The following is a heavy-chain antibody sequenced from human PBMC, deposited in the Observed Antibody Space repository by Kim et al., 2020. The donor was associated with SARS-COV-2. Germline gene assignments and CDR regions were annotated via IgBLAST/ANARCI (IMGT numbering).Heavy chain of an antibody. D-gene: IGHD3-3*01. J-gene: IGHJ5*02. CDR2: IYYSGST. V-gene: IGHV4-39*01. CDR1: GGSISSSSYY. CDR3: ARLQLRHITIFGVVEKGHCGHP. Sequence: SETLSLTCTVSGGSISSSSYYWGWIRQPPGKGLEWIGSIYYSGSTYYNPSLKSRITISVDTSKNQFSLKLSSVTAADTAVYYCARLQLRHITIFGVVEKGHCGHPRGQGPLVTVPS.